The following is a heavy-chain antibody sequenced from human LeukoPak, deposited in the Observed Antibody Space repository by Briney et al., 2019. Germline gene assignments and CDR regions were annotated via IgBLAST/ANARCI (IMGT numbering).Heavy chain of an antibody. CDR1: GFTFRSYA. D-gene: IGHD3-10*01. CDR2: INTGGDRT. Sequence: GGSLRLSCAASGFTFRSYAMTWVRQAPGKGLDWVSNINTGGDRTYYADSVKGRFTISRDNSKNTLYLQMNSLRAEDTAVYYCAKDGRITMVRGVIITSLYYYYYYMDVWGKGTTVTVSS. J-gene: IGHJ6*03. CDR3: AKDGRITMVRGVIITSLYYYYYYMDV. V-gene: IGHV3-23*01.